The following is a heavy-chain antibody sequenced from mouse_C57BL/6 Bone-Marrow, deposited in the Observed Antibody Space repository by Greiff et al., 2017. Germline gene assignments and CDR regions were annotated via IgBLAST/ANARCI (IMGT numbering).Heavy chain of an antibody. Sequence: EVKLMESGGGLVQPGDSLKLSCESNEYEFPSHDMSWVRKTPEKRLELVAAINSDGGSTYYPDTMKRRVIITRDNSTRTLYMQLRSLRSEDTALYYCARVILWAMDYWGQGTSVTVSS. CDR3: ARVILWAMDY. CDR2: INSDGGST. V-gene: IGHV5-2*01. J-gene: IGHJ4*01. CDR1: EYEFPSHD.